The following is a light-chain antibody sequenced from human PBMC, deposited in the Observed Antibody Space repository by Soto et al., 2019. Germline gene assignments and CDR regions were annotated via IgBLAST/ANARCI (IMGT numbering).Light chain of an antibody. CDR2: DAS. Sequence: DIQMTQSPSSLSASVGDRVTITCRASQSISSRLAWYQQMPGKAPKLLIYDASSLHSGVPSRFSGSGSGTEFTLTISSLQPDDFATYCCQQYNTYSWTFGQGTKV. J-gene: IGKJ1*01. CDR1: QSISSR. V-gene: IGKV1-5*01. CDR3: QQYNTYSWT.